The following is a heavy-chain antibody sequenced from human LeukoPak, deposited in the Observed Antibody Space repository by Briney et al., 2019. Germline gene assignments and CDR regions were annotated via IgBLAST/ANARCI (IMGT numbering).Heavy chain of an antibody. J-gene: IGHJ3*02. D-gene: IGHD3-16*01. CDR1: GGSISSYS. CDR2: INNSGYT. CDR3: AREHGRGGAFDI. Sequence: SETLSLTCTVSGGSISSYSWNWIRQPPGKGLEWIGYINNSGYTNNNPSLKSRVTISVDTFKNQFSLKMSSVTAADTAVYYCAREHGRGGAFDIWGQGTMVTVSS. V-gene: IGHV4-59*01.